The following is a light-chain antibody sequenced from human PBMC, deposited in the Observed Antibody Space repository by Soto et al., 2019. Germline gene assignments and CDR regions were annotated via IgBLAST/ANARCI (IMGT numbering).Light chain of an antibody. CDR3: QQSYSTPPIT. CDR2: WAS. V-gene: IGKV4-1*01. J-gene: IGKJ5*01. CDR1: QSVLFSSNTKNY. Sequence: DIVMTQSPDSLAVSLGERATINCKSSQSVLFSSNTKNYLAWYQHKPGQPPKLLIYWASTRESGVPDRFSGSGSGTDFTLSISSLQPEDFATYYCQQSYSTPPITFGQGTRLEIK.